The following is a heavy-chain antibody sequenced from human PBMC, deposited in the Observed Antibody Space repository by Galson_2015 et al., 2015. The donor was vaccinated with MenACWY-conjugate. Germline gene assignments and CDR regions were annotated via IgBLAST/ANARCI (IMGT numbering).Heavy chain of an antibody. CDR2: ISAYNGNT. Sequence: SVKVSCKASGYTFTSYGISWVRQAPGQGLEWMGWISAYNGNTNYAQKLQGRVTMTTDTSTSTAYMELRSLRSDDTAVYYCARDGGHIVVVTAIQGWFDPWGQGTLVTVSS. CDR3: ARDGGHIVVVTAIQGWFDP. CDR1: GYTFTSYG. J-gene: IGHJ5*02. V-gene: IGHV1-18*01. D-gene: IGHD2-21*02.